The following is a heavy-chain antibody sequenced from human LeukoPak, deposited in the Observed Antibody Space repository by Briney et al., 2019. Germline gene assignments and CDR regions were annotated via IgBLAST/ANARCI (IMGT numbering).Heavy chain of an antibody. CDR2: ISGSGTRT. J-gene: IGHJ3*02. D-gene: IGHD3-22*01. V-gene: IGHV3-23*01. Sequence: GGSLRLSCAASGFTFSSYAMSWVRQAPGEGPEWVSMISGSGTRTDYVDSVKGRFTISRDNSKNMLYLQMNSLRVEDTAVYYCAKDDSSGYYYVESALAMWGQGTRVTVSS. CDR1: GFTFSSYA. CDR3: AKDDSSGYYYVESALAM.